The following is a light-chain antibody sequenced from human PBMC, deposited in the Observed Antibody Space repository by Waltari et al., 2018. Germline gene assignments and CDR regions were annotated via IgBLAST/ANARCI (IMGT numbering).Light chain of an antibody. CDR1: SSDLGGYIY. V-gene: IGLV2-11*01. Sequence: QSALTQPRSVSGSPGQSVTISCTGTSSDLGGYIYVSWYQQHSGRAPKRIIYDVGKRPSGVPDRFSGSKSGNTASLTISGLQADDESDFYCCSYAASIHWLFGGGTKVTVL. J-gene: IGLJ3*02. CDR2: DVG. CDR3: CSYAASIHWL.